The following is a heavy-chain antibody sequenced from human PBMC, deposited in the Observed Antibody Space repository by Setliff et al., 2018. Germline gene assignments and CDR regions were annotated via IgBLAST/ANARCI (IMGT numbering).Heavy chain of an antibody. J-gene: IGHJ5*02. Sequence: ASVKVSCKASGYTFTSYDINWVRQATGQGLEWMGWMNPNSGHTGYAQKFQGRVTITRNTSISTTYMELSSLRSEDTAVYYCARGSRSGGKGGYNWFDPWGQGTLFTVSS. CDR2: MNPNSGHT. CDR3: ARGSRSGGKGGYNWFDP. CDR1: GYTFTSYD. V-gene: IGHV1-8*03. D-gene: IGHD2-15*01.